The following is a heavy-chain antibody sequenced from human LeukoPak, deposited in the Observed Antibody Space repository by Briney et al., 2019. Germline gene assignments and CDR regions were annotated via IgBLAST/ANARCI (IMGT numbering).Heavy chain of an antibody. CDR1: GYTFISHD. D-gene: IGHD3-9*01. V-gene: IGHV1-2*02. J-gene: IGHJ6*03. CDR2: INPNSGGT. Sequence: ASVKVSCKASGYTFISHDINWVRQAPGQGLEWMGWINPNSGGTNYAQKFQGRVTMTRDTSISTAYMELSRLRSDDTAVYYCARGHDILTGSNMDVWGKGTTVTISS. CDR3: ARGHDILTGSNMDV.